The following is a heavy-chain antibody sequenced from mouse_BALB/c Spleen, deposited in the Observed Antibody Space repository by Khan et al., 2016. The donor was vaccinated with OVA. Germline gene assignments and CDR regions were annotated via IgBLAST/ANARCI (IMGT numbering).Heavy chain of an antibody. CDR3: ARSWAMDY. Sequence: DVHLVESGGGLVQPGGSRELSCAASGFTFSDYGLAWVRQAPGKGPEWVAFISSLAYSIYYADTVTGRFTISRENAKNTLYLEMSSLRSEDTAMYYCARSWAMDYWGQGTSVTVSS. CDR2: ISSLAYSI. J-gene: IGHJ4*01. CDR1: GFTFSDYG. V-gene: IGHV5-15*02.